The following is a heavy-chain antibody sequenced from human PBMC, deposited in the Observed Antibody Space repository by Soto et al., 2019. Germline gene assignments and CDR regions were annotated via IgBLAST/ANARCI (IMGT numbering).Heavy chain of an antibody. Sequence: TVSGDAIYIGGYYWTWIRQHPGKGLEWIGYIYHTGKTYYNPSLESRVTMSVDTSKNQFSLKLASVTAADTAVYYCARGGSSTANWIDPWGQGTLVTVSS. J-gene: IGHJ5*02. D-gene: IGHD2-2*01. CDR2: IYHTGKT. V-gene: IGHV4-31*03. CDR3: ARGGSSTANWIDP. CDR1: GDAIYIGGYY.